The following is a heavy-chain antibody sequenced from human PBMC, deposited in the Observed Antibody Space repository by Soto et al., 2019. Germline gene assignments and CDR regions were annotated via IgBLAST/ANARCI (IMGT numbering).Heavy chain of an antibody. Sequence: GGSLRLSCTASGFTFGDYAMSWFRQAPGKGLEWVGFIRSKAYGGTTEYAASVKGRFTISRDDSKSIAYLQMNSLKTEDTAVYYCTRSLTGYYNPFNWFDPWGQGTLVTVSS. D-gene: IGHD3-9*01. CDR3: TRSLTGYYNPFNWFDP. CDR1: GFTFGDYA. J-gene: IGHJ5*02. CDR2: IRSKAYGGTT. V-gene: IGHV3-49*03.